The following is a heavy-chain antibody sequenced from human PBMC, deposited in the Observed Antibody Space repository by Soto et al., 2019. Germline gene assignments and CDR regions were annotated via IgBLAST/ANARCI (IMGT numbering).Heavy chain of an antibody. CDR1: GNTFTSYY. CDR2: INPSGSST. V-gene: IGHV1-46*01. CDR3: ARGRPDSGHDY. Sequence: ASVKVSCKASGNTFTSYYMHWVRQAPGQGLEWMGIINPSGSSTSNSQKFQGRVTMTRDTSTSTVYMELSSLRSEDTAVYYCARGRPDSGHDYWGQGTLVTVSS. J-gene: IGHJ4*02. D-gene: IGHD6-19*01.